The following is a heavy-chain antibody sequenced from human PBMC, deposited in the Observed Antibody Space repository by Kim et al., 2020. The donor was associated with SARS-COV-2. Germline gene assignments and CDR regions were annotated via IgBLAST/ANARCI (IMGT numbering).Heavy chain of an antibody. V-gene: IGHV1-24*01. D-gene: IGHD3-10*01. J-gene: IGHJ4*02. Sequence: YAQKFQGRVTMTEDTSTDTAYMELSSLRSEDTAVYYCATELWFGTQTNDYWGQGTLVTVSS. CDR3: ATELWFGTQTNDY.